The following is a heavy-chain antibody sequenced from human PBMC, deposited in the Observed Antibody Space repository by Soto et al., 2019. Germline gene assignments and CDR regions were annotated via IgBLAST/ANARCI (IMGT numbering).Heavy chain of an antibody. D-gene: IGHD6-6*01. CDR3: AGGSSKSWFDP. J-gene: IGHJ5*02. CDR1: GVSIRGAFGY. Sequence: SDTLAVTCTFSGVSIRGAFGYWSWIRQHPGKGLEWIGYIYYNGNTYYNPSLKSRITISLDTSKNQFSLKLTSVTAADTAVYYCAGGSSKSWFDPWGQGTLVNVSS. V-gene: IGHV4-31*03. CDR2: IYYNGNT.